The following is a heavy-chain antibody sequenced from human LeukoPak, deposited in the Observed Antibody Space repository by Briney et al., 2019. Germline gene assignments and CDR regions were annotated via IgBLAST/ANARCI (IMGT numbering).Heavy chain of an antibody. CDR3: ARPYYDSSGYYSPFDY. CDR1: GYTFTGYY. J-gene: IGHJ4*02. D-gene: IGHD3-22*01. V-gene: IGHV1-2*02. Sequence: ASAKVSCKASGYTFTGYYMHWVRQAPGQGLEWMGWINPNSGGTNYAQKFQGRVTMTRDTSISTAYMELSRLRSDDTAVYYCARPYYDSSGYYSPFDYWGQGTLVTVSS. CDR2: INPNSGGT.